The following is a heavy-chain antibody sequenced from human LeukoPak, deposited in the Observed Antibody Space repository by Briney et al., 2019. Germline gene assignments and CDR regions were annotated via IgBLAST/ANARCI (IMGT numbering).Heavy chain of an antibody. V-gene: IGHV3-23*01. CDR2: ISGSNGST. D-gene: IGHD2-2*01. CDR1: GFTFSSYA. J-gene: IGHJ3*02. CDR3: AKDIVVVPAAMFEAFDI. Sequence: PGGSLRLSCAASGFTFSSYAMSWVRQAPGKGLEWVSAISGSNGSTYYADSVKGRFTISRDNSKNTLYLQMNSLRAEDTAVYYCAKDIVVVPAAMFEAFDIWGQGTMVTVSS.